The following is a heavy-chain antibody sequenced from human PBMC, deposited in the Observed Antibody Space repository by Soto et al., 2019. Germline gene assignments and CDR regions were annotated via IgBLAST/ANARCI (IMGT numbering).Heavy chain of an antibody. Sequence: ASVKVSCKASGYTFTGYYMHWVRRAAGQGLEWMGWINPNSGGTNYAQTFQGRVTMTRDTSISPAYMELSRLRSDDTAVYYCARASTQPELSFGALDYWGQGTLVTVSS. V-gene: IGHV1-2*02. J-gene: IGHJ4*02. CDR1: GYTFTGYY. CDR2: INPNSGGT. D-gene: IGHD1-7*01. CDR3: ARASTQPELSFGALDY.